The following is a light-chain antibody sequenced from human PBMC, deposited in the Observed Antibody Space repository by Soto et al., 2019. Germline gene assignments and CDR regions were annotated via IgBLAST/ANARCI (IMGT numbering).Light chain of an antibody. CDR1: QGITTH. CDR2: AAS. V-gene: IGKV1-39*01. J-gene: IGKJ4*01. Sequence: LQITQCPSSLSASVGESVTITCXASQGITTHINWFQQKAGKAPNLLISAASSLQSGVPSRFSGSGSGRDFTLTITSLQPEDSATYYGQQSYTTPLTGGGGTKVDIK. CDR3: QQSYTTPLT.